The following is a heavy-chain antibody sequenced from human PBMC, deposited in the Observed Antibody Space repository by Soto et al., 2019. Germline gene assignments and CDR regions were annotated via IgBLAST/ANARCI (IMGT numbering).Heavy chain of an antibody. J-gene: IGHJ4*02. Sequence: QVQLVQSGAEVKKPGSSVKVSCQASGGIFSSNAISWVRQAPGQGLEWMGGILPIFDTTHDAQKFQGRVTITAAESTGTAYMELSSLEYEDTALYSCATGGRGYSSAPRFYFEYWSQGTLVTVSS. CDR1: GGIFSSNA. CDR2: ILPIFDTT. D-gene: IGHD5-18*01. CDR3: ATGGRGYSSAPRFYFEY. V-gene: IGHV1-69*01.